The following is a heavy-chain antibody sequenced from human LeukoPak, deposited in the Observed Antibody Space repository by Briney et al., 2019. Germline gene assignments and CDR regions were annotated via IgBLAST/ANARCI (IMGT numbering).Heavy chain of an antibody. D-gene: IGHD2-2*02. CDR3: ARDLISGTDCSSTSCYKPTGARDWYFDL. Sequence: ASETLSLTCIVSGDSVSGYYWNWIRQPPGKGLEWIGYTHHSGNTLYNPSLKSRVTTSVDTSKNQFPLKLSSVTAADTAVYYCARDLISGTDCSSTSCYKPTGARDWYFDLWGRGTLVTVSS. CDR2: THHSGNT. J-gene: IGHJ2*01. CDR1: GDSVSGYY. V-gene: IGHV4-59*02.